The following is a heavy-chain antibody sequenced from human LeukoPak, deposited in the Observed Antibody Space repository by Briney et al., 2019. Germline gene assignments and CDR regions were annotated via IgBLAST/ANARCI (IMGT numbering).Heavy chain of an antibody. CDR3: ARGIAAAGTFDY. D-gene: IGHD6-13*01. CDR1: GFNFNNYW. Sequence: GGSLRLSCAASGFNFNNYWMTWVRQAPGKGLEWVANINQDGSQKYYVDSVQGRFTFSRDNAENSLYLQMNSLRAEDTALYYCARGIAAAGTFDYWGQGTLVTVSS. V-gene: IGHV3-7*03. J-gene: IGHJ4*02. CDR2: INQDGSQK.